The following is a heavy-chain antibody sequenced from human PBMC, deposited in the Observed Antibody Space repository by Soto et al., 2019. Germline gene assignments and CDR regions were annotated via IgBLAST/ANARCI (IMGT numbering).Heavy chain of an antibody. D-gene: IGHD6-13*01. CDR2: IYYSGNT. CDR3: ASIAAPGTTHFDF. V-gene: IGHV4-39*01. CDR1: GGSLGSSSYY. Sequence: LSLTCTVSGGSLGSSSYYWGWIRQSPGKGLEWIGNIYYSGNTFYNPSLKSRVTISVDTSKNQFYLHLSSVTAADTAIFYCASIAAPGTTHFDFWGQGTLVTVSS. J-gene: IGHJ4*02.